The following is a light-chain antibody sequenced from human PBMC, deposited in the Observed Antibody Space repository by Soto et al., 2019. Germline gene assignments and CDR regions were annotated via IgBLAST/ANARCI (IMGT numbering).Light chain of an antibody. CDR3: QPYYDWYT. CDR1: RSISSK. V-gene: IGKV3-15*01. Sequence: VVMTQSPGILSVSPGERVTLSCRASRSISSKLAWYQQKPGQAPRLLISEASTRATDIPTRFSGSGSGTEFTLTISRLQSEDFAVYYCQPYYDWYTFGQGTKLEIK. CDR2: EAS. J-gene: IGKJ2*01.